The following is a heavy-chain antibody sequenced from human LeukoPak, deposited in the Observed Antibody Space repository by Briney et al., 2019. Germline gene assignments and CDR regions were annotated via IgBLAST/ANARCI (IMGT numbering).Heavy chain of an antibody. CDR2: ISSGSSYM. CDR3: ARAYSSSYYVYWYFDL. V-gene: IGHV3-21*01. CDR1: GLTFENYS. J-gene: IGHJ2*01. Sequence: GGTLGLSCTAYGLTFENYSLAWVRQDQGKGLEWVSSISSGSSYMYYTDSVKGRFTISRDNAKNSVYLQMSNLRAEDTAVYYCARAYSSSYYVYWYFDLWGRGTLVTVSS. D-gene: IGHD6-13*01.